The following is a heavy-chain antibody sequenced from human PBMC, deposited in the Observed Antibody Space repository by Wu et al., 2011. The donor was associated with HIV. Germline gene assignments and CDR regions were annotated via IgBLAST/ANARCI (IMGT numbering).Heavy chain of an antibody. CDR3: ARATGTTSPYYYFYMDV. J-gene: IGHJ6*03. D-gene: IGHD1-1*01. Sequence: QVQLVQSGAEAKKPGSSVKVSCKASGGTFSNYVISWVRQAPGQGLEWMGRIIPFFGTANYAQKFQGRVTITADESTSTAYMELSSLRSEDTAVYYCARATGTTSPYYYFYMDVWGKGTTVTVSS. V-gene: IGHV1-69*15. CDR1: GGTFSNYV. CDR2: IIPFFGTA.